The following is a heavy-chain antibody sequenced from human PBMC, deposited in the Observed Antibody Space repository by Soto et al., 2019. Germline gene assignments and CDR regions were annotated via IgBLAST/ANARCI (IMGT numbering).Heavy chain of an antibody. Sequence: SETLSLTCSVSGGSISRYYWSWIRQTAGKRLEWIGRMYHTGTTDYNPSLKRRLSMSVDTSKHQFSLRLRSLTAADTALYYCARDVGYTGYEQGNPFDLWGQGTMVTVSS. J-gene: IGHJ3*01. CDR3: ARDVGYTGYEQGNPFDL. CDR2: MYHTGTT. D-gene: IGHD5-12*01. V-gene: IGHV4-4*07. CDR1: GGSISRYY.